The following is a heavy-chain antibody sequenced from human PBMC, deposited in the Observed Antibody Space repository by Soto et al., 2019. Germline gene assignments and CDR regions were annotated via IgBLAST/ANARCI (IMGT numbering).Heavy chain of an antibody. CDR1: GYTFTSYG. J-gene: IGHJ6*02. D-gene: IGHD3-3*01. V-gene: IGHV1-69*06. Sequence: GASVKVSCKASGYTFTSYGISWVRQAPGQGLEWMGGIIPIFGTANYAQKFQGRVTITADKSTSTAYMELSSLRSEDTAVYYCATTTPYGGEFWSGSPYGMDVWGQGTTVTVSS. CDR2: IIPIFGTA. CDR3: ATTTPYGGEFWSGSPYGMDV.